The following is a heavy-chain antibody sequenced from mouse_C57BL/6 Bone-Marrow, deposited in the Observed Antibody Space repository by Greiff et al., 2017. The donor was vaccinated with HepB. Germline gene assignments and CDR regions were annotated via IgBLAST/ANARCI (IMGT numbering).Heavy chain of an antibody. CDR3: ARGRGSFAY. V-gene: IGHV1-59*01. CDR1: GYTFTSYW. Sequence: VKLQQPGAELVRPGPSVKLSCKASGYTFTSYWLHWVKQRPGQGLEWIGVIDPSDSYTNYNQKFKGKATLTVDTSSSTAYMQLSSLTSEDSAVYYCARGRGSFAYWGQGTLVTVSA. J-gene: IGHJ3*01. CDR2: IDPSDSYT.